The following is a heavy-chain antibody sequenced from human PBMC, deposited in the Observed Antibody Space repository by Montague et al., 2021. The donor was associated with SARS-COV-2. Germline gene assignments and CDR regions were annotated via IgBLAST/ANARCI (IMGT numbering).Heavy chain of an antibody. CDR3: ARLYGSGSYYYDY. Sequence: SLRLSCATSGFTFSTYWMHWVRQAPGKGLMWVSRISRDGSDKIYADSVKGRFTISRDNAKNTVYLQMNSLRADDTAVYYCARLYGSGSYYYDYWGQGTLVTVSS. J-gene: IGHJ4*02. CDR1: GFTFSTYW. D-gene: IGHD3-10*01. CDR2: ISRDGSDK. V-gene: IGHV3-74*01.